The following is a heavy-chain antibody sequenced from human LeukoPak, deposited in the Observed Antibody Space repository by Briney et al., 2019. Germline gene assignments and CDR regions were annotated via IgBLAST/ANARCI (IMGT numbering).Heavy chain of an antibody. J-gene: IGHJ6*04. V-gene: IGHV3-23*01. CDR3: AELGITMIGGV. CDR1: GFTFSSYA. D-gene: IGHD3-10*02. CDR2: ISGSSGRT. Sequence: GGSLSLSCAASGFTFSSYAMSWVGQAPGKGLKWVSSISGSSGRTYYADSVKGRFTISRDNSKNTLYLQMNSLRAEDTAVYYCAELGITMIGGVWGKGTTVIISS.